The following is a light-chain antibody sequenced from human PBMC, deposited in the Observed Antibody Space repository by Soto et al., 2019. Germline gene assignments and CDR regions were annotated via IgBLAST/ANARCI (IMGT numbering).Light chain of an antibody. CDR2: EVI. J-gene: IGLJ2*01. CDR1: SSDVGRYNY. V-gene: IGLV2-14*01. Sequence: QSALTQPASVSGSPGQSITISCTGTSSDVGRYNYVSWYQQHPGRAPRLIAYEVINRPAGVSNRFSGSKSGNTASLTISGLHAADEADYYCCSYTRSSTLLFGGGTKVTVL. CDR3: CSYTRSSTLL.